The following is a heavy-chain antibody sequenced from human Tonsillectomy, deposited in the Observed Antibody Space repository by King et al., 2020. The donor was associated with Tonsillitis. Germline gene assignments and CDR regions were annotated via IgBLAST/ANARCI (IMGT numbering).Heavy chain of an antibody. D-gene: IGHD3-9*01. CDR1: GFTFSSYS. Sequence: VQLVESGGGLVKPGGSLSLSCAASGFTFSSYSMNWVRQAPGKGLEWVSSISSSSSYIYYADSVKGRFTISRDNAKNSLYLQMNSLRAEDTAVYYCARVPTYYDILTGYYYYYGMDVWSQGTTVTVSS. J-gene: IGHJ6*02. CDR2: ISSSSSYI. V-gene: IGHV3-21*01. CDR3: ARVPTYYDILTGYYYYYGMDV.